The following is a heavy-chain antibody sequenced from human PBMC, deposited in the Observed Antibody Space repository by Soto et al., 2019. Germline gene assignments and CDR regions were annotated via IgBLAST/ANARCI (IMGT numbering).Heavy chain of an antibody. J-gene: IGHJ5*01. CDR1: GFTFSSYV. CDR2: ISGGHTT. CDR3: AKDYESESYSGKYASDS. V-gene: IGHV3-23*01. Sequence: EVQLLESGGGLVQPGGSLRLSCAASGFTFSSYVMSWVRQAPGKGLEWVSAISGGHTTYYEDSVKGRFTISRDNSKNTLYLQMNSLRAEDTALYYCAKDYESESYSGKYASDSWGQGTLVSVST. D-gene: IGHD1-26*01.